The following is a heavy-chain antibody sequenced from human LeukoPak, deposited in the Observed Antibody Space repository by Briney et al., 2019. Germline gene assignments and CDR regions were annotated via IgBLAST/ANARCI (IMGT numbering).Heavy chain of an antibody. D-gene: IGHD1-26*01. Sequence: SETLSLTCSVSGGSMSSYYWNWIRHTPGKGLEWIGYIYYTGSTNYSPSFKSRVTISLDTSKKQIFLNMNSVTAADTAVYYCGRAKELYVGSPPLYYYYLDVWGKGTTVTVSS. CDR2: IYYTGST. V-gene: IGHV4-59*01. CDR1: GGSMSSYY. J-gene: IGHJ6*03. CDR3: GRAKELYVGSPPLYYYYLDV.